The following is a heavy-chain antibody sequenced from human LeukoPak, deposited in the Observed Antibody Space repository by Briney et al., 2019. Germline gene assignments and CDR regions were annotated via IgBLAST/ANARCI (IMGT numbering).Heavy chain of an antibody. V-gene: IGHV4-59*01. CDR1: GGSISSYY. D-gene: IGHD3-3*01. CDR3: ARELRGFWSGYYPEGDAFDI. CDR2: IYYSGST. J-gene: IGHJ3*02. Sequence: SETLSLTCTVSGGSISSYYWSWIRQPPGKGLEWIGYIYYSGSTNYNPSLKSRVTISVDTSKNQFSLKLSSVTAADTAVYYCARELRGFWSGYYPEGDAFDIWGQGTMVTVSS.